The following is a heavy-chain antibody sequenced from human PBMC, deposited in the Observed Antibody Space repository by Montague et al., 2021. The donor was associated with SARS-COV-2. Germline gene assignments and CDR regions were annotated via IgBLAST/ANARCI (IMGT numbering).Heavy chain of an antibody. CDR3: ARHEFYYDGPVAVPFDL. CDR1: GYSFSSYW. CDR2: IYPRDLDT. D-gene: IGHD3-10*01. J-gene: IGHJ4*02. V-gene: IGHV5-51*01. Sequence: QSGAEVKKPGESLKISCKGYGYSFSSYWIAWVRQMPGKGLEYMGIIYPRDLDTKYSPAFQGQVPISADKSISTAYQQWSSLKASDTAMYYCARHEFYYDGPVAVPFDLWGQGTLVTVSS.